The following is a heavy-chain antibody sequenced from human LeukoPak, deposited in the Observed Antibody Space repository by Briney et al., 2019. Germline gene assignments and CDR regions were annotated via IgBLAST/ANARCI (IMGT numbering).Heavy chain of an antibody. CDR2: ISGSGGST. CDR1: GFTFSSYG. Sequence: GGTLRLSCAASGFTFSSYGMSWVRQAPGKGLEWVSAISGSGGSTYYADSVKGRFTISRDNSKNTLYLQMNSLRAEDTAVYYCASGGWSVYGDYNTLWGQGTLVTVSS. V-gene: IGHV3-23*01. J-gene: IGHJ4*02. D-gene: IGHD4-17*01. CDR3: ASGGWSVYGDYNTL.